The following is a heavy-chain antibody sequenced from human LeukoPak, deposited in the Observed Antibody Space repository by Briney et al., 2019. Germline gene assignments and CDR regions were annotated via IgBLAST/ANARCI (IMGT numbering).Heavy chain of an antibody. CDR2: IKQDGSEK. Sequence: QPGGSLRLSCAASGINFKNYWMSWVRQAPGKGLAWLANIKQDGSEKYYVDSVKGRFTISRDNAKNSLYLQMHSLRAEDTAIYYCARAIAVDGRDYWGQGTLVTVSS. D-gene: IGHD6-13*01. CDR3: ARAIAVDGRDY. CDR1: GINFKNYW. J-gene: IGHJ4*02. V-gene: IGHV3-7*01.